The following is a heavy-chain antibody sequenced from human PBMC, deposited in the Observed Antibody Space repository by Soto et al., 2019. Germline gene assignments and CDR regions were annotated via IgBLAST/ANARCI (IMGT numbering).Heavy chain of an antibody. J-gene: IGHJ6*02. D-gene: IGHD3-3*01. V-gene: IGHV1-18*01. Sequence: QVQLVQSGAEVKKPGASVKVSSKASGYTFTNYGINWVRQAPGQGLEWMGWISAYNGNTNYAQKLQGRVTMTTDTSTSTAYMERRSLRSDHRAVHYCARDGGYYDFWSGYYWADYYYYDMDFCGQGTTVTVSS. CDR1: GYTFTNYG. CDR3: ARDGGYYDFWSGYYWADYYYYDMDF. CDR2: ISAYNGNT.